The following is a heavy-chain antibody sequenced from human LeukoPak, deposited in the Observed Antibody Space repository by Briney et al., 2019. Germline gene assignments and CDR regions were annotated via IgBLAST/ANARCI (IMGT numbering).Heavy chain of an antibody. Sequence: GASVKVSCKSSGYAFTTYYMHWVRQAPGQGLEWMGIINPSGGSPTYAQKFQGRVTMTRDTSTNTVYMELSSLRSEDTAVYYCARDSGSHSFDYWGQGTLVTVSS. CDR1: GYAFTTYY. CDR3: ARDSGSHSFDY. J-gene: IGHJ4*02. V-gene: IGHV1-46*01. D-gene: IGHD1-26*01. CDR2: INPSGGSP.